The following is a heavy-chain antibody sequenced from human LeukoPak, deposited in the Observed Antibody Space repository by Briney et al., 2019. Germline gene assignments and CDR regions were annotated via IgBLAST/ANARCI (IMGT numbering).Heavy chain of an antibody. V-gene: IGHV4-59*08. J-gene: IGHJ4*02. D-gene: IGHD5-24*01. CDR3: ARLYLPATRFDY. CDR1: GGSISSYY. Sequence: SETLSLTCTVSGGSISSYYWNWIRQPPGKGLEWIGHIYYIGSTNYNPSLKSRVTISVDTSKNQFSLKLTSVTAADTAVYYCARLYLPATRFDYWGQGTLVTVSS. CDR2: IYYIGST.